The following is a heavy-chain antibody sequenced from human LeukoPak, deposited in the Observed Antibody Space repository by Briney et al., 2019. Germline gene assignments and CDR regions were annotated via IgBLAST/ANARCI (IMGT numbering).Heavy chain of an antibody. D-gene: IGHD1-26*01. CDR3: ARDAASGTYEEFDY. Sequence: ASVKVSCKASGYTFTSYGISWVRQAPGQGLEWMGWITPNSGGTNYAQRFQGRATMTRDTSISTAYMVLSSLTSDDTAVYYCARDAASGTYEEFDYWGQGTLVTVSS. CDR1: GYTFTSYG. CDR2: ITPNSGGT. V-gene: IGHV1-2*02. J-gene: IGHJ4*02.